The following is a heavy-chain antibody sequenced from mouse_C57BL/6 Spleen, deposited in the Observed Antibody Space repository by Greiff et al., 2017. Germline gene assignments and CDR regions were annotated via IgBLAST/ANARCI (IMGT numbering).Heavy chain of an antibody. V-gene: IGHV2-5*01. Sequence: VQLVESGPGLVQPSQSLSITCTVSGFSLTSYGVHWVRQSPGKGLEWLGVIWRGGSTDYNAAFMSRLSITKDNSKSQVFFKMNSLQADDTAIYYCAKTGGSSYNWYFDVWGTGTTVTVSS. D-gene: IGHD1-1*01. CDR3: AKTGGSSYNWYFDV. CDR2: IWRGGST. CDR1: GFSLTSYG. J-gene: IGHJ1*03.